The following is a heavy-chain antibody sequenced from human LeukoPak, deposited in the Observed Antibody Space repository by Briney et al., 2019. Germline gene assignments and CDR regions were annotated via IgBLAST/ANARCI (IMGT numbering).Heavy chain of an antibody. CDR3: ARAGGYCSGGSCYTSNYYYYYMDV. V-gene: IGHV3-64*01. Sequence: GGSLRLSCAASGFTFSSYAMHWVRQAPGKGLEYVSAISSNGGSTYYANSVKGRFTISRDNSKNTLYLQMGSLRAEDMAVYYCARAGGYCSGGSCYTSNYYYYYMDVWGKGTTVTVSS. D-gene: IGHD2-15*01. J-gene: IGHJ6*03. CDR2: ISSNGGST. CDR1: GFTFSSYA.